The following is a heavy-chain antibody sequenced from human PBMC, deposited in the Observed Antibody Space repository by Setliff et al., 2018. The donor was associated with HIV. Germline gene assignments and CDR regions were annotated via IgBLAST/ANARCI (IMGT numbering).Heavy chain of an antibody. CDR3: TRDPCSGTDCYGFSDF. D-gene: IGHD2-21*02. Sequence: ASVKVSCKASGYSFTTYYMQWVRQAPGQGLEWMGIINPSDGTHYADSVKGRFTISRDTAKNSLYLQMNSLRAEDTALYYCTRDPCSGTDCYGFSDFWGQGTLVTVSS. V-gene: IGHV1-46*04. J-gene: IGHJ4*02. CDR1: GYSFTTYY. CDR2: INPSDGT.